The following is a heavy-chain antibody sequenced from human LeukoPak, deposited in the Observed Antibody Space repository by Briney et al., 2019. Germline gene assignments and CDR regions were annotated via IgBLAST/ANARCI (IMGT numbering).Heavy chain of an antibody. CDR3: ARGLRGVTHPFDY. Sequence: SETLSLTCTVSGGSISSYYWSWIRQPPGKGLEWIGYIYYGGSTNYNPSLKSRVTISVDTSKNHFSLKLTSVTAADTAVYYYARGLRGVTHPFDYWGQGTLVTVSS. J-gene: IGHJ4*02. CDR2: IYYGGST. CDR1: GGSISSYY. D-gene: IGHD2-21*02. V-gene: IGHV4-59*01.